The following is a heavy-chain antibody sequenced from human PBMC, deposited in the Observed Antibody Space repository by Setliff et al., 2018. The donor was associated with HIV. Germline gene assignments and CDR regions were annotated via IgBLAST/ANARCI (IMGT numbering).Heavy chain of an antibody. CDR3: ARGPSYYYDSSGYYFDS. J-gene: IGHJ4*02. CDR2: ITSSGRTT. D-gene: IGHD3-22*01. V-gene: IGHV3-11*01. Sequence: LSLTCTVSGGSISSYYWSWIRQPPGKGLEWVSCITSSGRTTYYADSVKGRFTISRDNAKSSLFLQMNSLRADDTALYYCARGPSYYYDSSGYYFDSWGQGTLVTVSS. CDR1: GGSISSYY.